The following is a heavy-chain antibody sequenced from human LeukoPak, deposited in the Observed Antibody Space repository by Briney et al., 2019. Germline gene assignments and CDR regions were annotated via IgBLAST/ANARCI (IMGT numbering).Heavy chain of an antibody. D-gene: IGHD4-17*01. CDR1: GYTFTSYD. J-gene: IGHJ6*02. V-gene: IGHV1-8*02. CDR2: INPNSGGT. Sequence: ASVKVSCKASGYTFTSYDINWVRRAPGQGLEWMGWINPNSGGTNYAQKFQGRVTMTRDTSTSTVYMELSSLRSEDTAVYYCARGGYGDGYYYGMDVWGQGTTVTVSS. CDR3: ARGGYGDGYYYGMDV.